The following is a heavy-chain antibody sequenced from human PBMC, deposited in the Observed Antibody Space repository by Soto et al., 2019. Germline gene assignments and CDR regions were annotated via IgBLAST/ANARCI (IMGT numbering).Heavy chain of an antibody. CDR3: ARTIPQRGSGFLFDY. Sequence: QVQLVQSGAEVKKPGSSVKVSCKASGGTFSSYTISWVRQAPGQGLEWMGRIIPILGIANYAQKFQGRVTITADKSTSTAYMELRSLRSEHTAVYCCARTIPQRGSGFLFDYGGQGTLVTVSS. J-gene: IGHJ4*02. CDR1: GGTFSSYT. V-gene: IGHV1-69*02. D-gene: IGHD6-25*01. CDR2: IIPILGIA.